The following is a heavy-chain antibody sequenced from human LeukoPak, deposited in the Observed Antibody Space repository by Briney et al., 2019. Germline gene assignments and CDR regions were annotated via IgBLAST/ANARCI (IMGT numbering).Heavy chain of an antibody. Sequence: ASVKVSCKASGSTFTDSYMHWVRQAPGQGLERMGWIDPNSGGTRYAQKFQGRVTMTRDTSISTANMELSRLTSDDTAVYYCAPDHSSILWGQGTLVTVSS. CDR2: IDPNSGGT. CDR3: APDHSSIL. CDR1: GSTFTDSY. D-gene: IGHD1-14*01. J-gene: IGHJ4*02. V-gene: IGHV1-2*02.